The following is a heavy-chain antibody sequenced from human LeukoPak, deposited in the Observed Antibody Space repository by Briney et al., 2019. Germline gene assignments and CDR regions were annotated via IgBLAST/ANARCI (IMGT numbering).Heavy chain of an antibody. CDR1: NGSFSTYY. J-gene: IGHJ3*02. CDR3: ARDGSGLRAFDI. CDR2: IYISGST. V-gene: IGHV4-4*07. Sequence: SETLSLTCTVSNGSFSTYYWSWIRQPAGKGLEWIGRIYISGSTNYNPSLKSRVTMSVDTSKNQFSLNLNSVTAADTAAYYCARDGSGLRAFDIWGQGTMVTVSS. D-gene: IGHD3-10*01.